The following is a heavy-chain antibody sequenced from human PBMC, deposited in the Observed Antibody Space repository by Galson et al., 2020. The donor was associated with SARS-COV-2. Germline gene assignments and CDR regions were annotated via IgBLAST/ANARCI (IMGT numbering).Heavy chain of an antibody. J-gene: IGHJ6*02. V-gene: IGHV3-21*01. CDR2: ISSSSSYI. D-gene: IGHD2-15*01. CDR3: ARDIVVVVAQDRYYYGMDV. Sequence: GGSLRLSCAASGFTFSSYSMNWVRQAPGKGLEWVSSISSSSSYIYYADSVKGRFTISRDNAKNSLYLQMNSLRAEDTAVYYCARDIVVVVAQDRYYYGMDVWGQGTTVTVSS. CDR1: GFTFSSYS.